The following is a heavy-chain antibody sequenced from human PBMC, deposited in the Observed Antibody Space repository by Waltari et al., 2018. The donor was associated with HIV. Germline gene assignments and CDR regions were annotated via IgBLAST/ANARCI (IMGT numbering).Heavy chain of an antibody. CDR3: TRDSIYYYGSGSYFQH. Sequence: ELQLVESGGGLGQPGRSLSLSCTASGFTFGDYAMSWVRQAPGKGRGWVGFFRSKAYGGTTEYAASVKGRFTISRDDSKSIAYLQMNSLKTEDTAVYYCTRDSIYYYGSGSYFQHWGQGTLVTVSS. J-gene: IGHJ1*01. CDR2: FRSKAYGGTT. D-gene: IGHD3-10*01. CDR1: GFTFGDYA. V-gene: IGHV3-49*04.